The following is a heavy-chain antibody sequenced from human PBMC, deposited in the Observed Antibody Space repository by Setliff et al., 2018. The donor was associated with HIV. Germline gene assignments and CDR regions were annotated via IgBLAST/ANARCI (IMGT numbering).Heavy chain of an antibody. Sequence: PSETLSLPCTVSDDSVSTFYWNWIRQPPGKGLEWIGFIHHTGSTVSNPSLKSRVTILMDVSRNHLSLHLASVTTADTAVYFCAPGEGVASTYYHDWGQGTQVTVSS. CDR2: IHHTGST. D-gene: IGHD3-3*01. CDR1: DDSVSTFY. V-gene: IGHV4-59*02. J-gene: IGHJ4*01. CDR3: APGEGVASTYYHD.